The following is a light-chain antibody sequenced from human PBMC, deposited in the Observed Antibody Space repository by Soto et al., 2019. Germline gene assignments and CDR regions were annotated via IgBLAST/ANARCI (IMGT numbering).Light chain of an antibody. CDR3: TSHSSRSLYV. CDR1: YSDVGGYTY. J-gene: IGLJ1*01. V-gene: IGLV2-14*03. CDR2: DVT. Sequence: QSALTQPASVSGSPGQSITISCTGTYSDVGGYTYVSWYQQHPGRAPKLLIYDVTQRPSGISNRFSGSKSGNTASLTISGLQAEDEAEYYCTSHSSRSLYVFGTGTKVTV.